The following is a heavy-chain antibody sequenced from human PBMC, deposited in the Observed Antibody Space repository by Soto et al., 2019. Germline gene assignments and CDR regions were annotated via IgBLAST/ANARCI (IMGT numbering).Heavy chain of an antibody. CDR2: IKQDGSEK. J-gene: IGHJ5*02. CDR1: GFTFSSYW. D-gene: IGHD2-15*01. V-gene: IGHV3-7*03. Sequence: ASLRLSCAASGFTFSSYWMSWVRQAPGKGLEWVANIKQDGSEKYYVDSVKGRFTISRDNAKNSLYLQMNSLRAEDTAVYYFAMVAAPRMFDPSGQGTLVTGSS. CDR3: AMVAAPRMFDP.